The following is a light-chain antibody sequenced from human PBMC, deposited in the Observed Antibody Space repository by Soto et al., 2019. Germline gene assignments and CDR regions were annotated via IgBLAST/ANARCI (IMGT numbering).Light chain of an antibody. J-gene: IGLJ1*01. CDR3: CSYAGAFTYV. CDR1: SSDVGGYSY. V-gene: IGLV2-11*01. Sequence: QSGLTQPRSVSGSPGHSVTISCTGTSSDVGGYSYVSWYQQHPGKAPKLMISDVSKRPSGVPDRFSGSKFGNTASLTISGLQAEDEADYYCCSYAGAFTYVFGSGTKLTVL. CDR2: DVS.